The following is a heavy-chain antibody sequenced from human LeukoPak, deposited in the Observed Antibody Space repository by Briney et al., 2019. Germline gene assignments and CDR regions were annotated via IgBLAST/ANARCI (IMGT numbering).Heavy chain of an antibody. Sequence: PGGSLRLSCAASGFTFSSYAMPWVRQAPGKGLEGVAVISYDGSNKYYADSVKGRFTISRDNSKNTLYPQMNSLRAEDTAVYYCAREAAAAGSFDYWGQGTLATVSS. CDR2: ISYDGSNK. CDR1: GFTFSSYA. J-gene: IGHJ4*02. CDR3: AREAAAAGSFDY. V-gene: IGHV3-30*14. D-gene: IGHD6-13*01.